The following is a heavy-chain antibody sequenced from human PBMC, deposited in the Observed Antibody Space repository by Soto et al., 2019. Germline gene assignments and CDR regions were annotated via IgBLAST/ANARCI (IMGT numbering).Heavy chain of an antibody. D-gene: IGHD3-16*02. CDR1: GGTFSSYA. CDR3: ARDGGLTFGGVIAPFDY. J-gene: IGHJ4*02. V-gene: IGHV1-69*01. Sequence: QVQLVESGAEVKKPGSSVKVSCKASGGTFSSYAISWVRQAPGQGLEWMGGIIPIFGTANYAQKFQGRVTITADESTSTAYMELSSLRSEDTAVYYCARDGGLTFGGVIAPFDYWGQGTLVTVSS. CDR2: IIPIFGTA.